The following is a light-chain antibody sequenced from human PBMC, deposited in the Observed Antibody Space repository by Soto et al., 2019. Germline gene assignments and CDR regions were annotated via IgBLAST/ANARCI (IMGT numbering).Light chain of an antibody. CDR2: DVS. CDR1: SSDVGSHDL. Sequence: QSVLTQPASVSGSPGQSIAISCTGTSSDVGSHDLVSWYQQQSGKVPKLIIYDVSSRPSGVSNRFSGSKSGNTASLTISGLQAEHEADYYCSSFTSTTTYVFGTGTKATVL. J-gene: IGLJ1*01. V-gene: IGLV2-14*02. CDR3: SSFTSTTTYV.